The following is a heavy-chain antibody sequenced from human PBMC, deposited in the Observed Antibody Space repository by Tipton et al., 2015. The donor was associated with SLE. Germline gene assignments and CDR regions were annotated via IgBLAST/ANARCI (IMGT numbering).Heavy chain of an antibody. V-gene: IGHV4-61*10. J-gene: IGHJ4*02. Sequence: TLSLTCTVSGASIESGFYYWTWIRQPAGKGLEWIGYIYHSGGTNNNPSFKSRVTILVDTSNNQFSLKLSSVTAADTAVYYCARDLPYMDVWGLGTLVTVSS. CDR3: ARDLPYMDV. CDR2: IYHSGGT. D-gene: IGHD3/OR15-3a*01. CDR1: GASIESGFYY.